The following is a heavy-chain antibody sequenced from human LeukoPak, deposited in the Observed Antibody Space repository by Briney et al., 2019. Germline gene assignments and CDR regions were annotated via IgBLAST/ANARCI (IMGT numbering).Heavy chain of an antibody. D-gene: IGHD1-26*01. J-gene: IGHJ4*02. CDR1: GASVSGSPYY. Sequence: SETLSLTCTVSGASVSGSPYYWGWIRQPPGKGLEWIGSIYSSGSTYYNASLQSRVTISIETSKDQISLRLNSVTAADTAVYYCAKSGGYGLIDYWGQGTLVTVSS. CDR3: AKSGGYGLIDY. V-gene: IGHV4-39*01. CDR2: IYSSGST.